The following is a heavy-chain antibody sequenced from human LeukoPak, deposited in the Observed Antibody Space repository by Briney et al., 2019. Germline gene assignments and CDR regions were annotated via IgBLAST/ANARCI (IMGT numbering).Heavy chain of an antibody. D-gene: IGHD6-19*01. CDR2: INHSGST. V-gene: IGHV4-34*01. Sequence: PSETLSLTCAVYGGSFSGCYWSWIRQPPGKGLEWIGEINHSGSTNYNPSLKSRVTISVDTSKNQFSLKLSSVTAADTAVYYCASPAVAGTGGYLDYWGQGTLVTVSS. CDR3: ASPAVAGTGGYLDY. J-gene: IGHJ4*02. CDR1: GGSFSGCY.